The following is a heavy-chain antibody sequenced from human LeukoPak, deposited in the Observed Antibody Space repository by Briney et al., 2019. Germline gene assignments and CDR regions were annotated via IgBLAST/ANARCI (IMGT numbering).Heavy chain of an antibody. J-gene: IGHJ4*02. Sequence: GGSLGLSCAASGFTFSSYNMNWVRQAPGKGLEWVSSISSSSYIYYADSVKGRFTISRDNAKNSLYLQMNSLRADDTAVYYCARVSGLGYCSGGSCLEVGYWGQGTLVTVSS. CDR2: ISSSSYI. CDR3: ARVSGLGYCSGGSCLEVGY. D-gene: IGHD2-15*01. CDR1: GFTFSSYN. V-gene: IGHV3-21*01.